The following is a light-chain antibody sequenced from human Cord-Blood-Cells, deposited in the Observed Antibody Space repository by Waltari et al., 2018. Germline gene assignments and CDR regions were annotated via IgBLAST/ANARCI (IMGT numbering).Light chain of an antibody. CDR2: AAS. V-gene: IGKV3-11*01. CDR3: QQRSNWPPIT. Sequence: EIVLTQSPATLSLSPGERATLSCRASQSVSSYLAWYQQKPGQAPRLLIYAASNRATGIPARFSGCGSGTDFTLTISSLEPEDFAVYYCQQRSNWPPITFGQGTRLEIK. CDR1: QSVSSY. J-gene: IGKJ5*01.